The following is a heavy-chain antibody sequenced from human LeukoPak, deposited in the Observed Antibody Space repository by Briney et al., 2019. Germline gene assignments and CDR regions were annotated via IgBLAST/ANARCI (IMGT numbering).Heavy chain of an antibody. Sequence: SETLSLTCTVSGGSMSSYYWSWIRQPPGKGLEWIGYIYYSGSTNYNPSLKSRVTVSVDTSKDQFSLRLSSVTAADTAVYYCARLLAVAGGDAFDIWGQGKMVTVSS. V-gene: IGHV4-59*08. D-gene: IGHD6-19*01. CDR2: IYYSGST. CDR1: GGSMSSYY. J-gene: IGHJ3*02. CDR3: ARLLAVAGGDAFDI.